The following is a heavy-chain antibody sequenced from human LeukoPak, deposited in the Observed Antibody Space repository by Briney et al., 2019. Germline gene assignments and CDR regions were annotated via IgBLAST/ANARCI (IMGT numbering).Heavy chain of an antibody. Sequence: GASVKVSCKASGGTFSSYAISWVRQAPGQGLEWMGGIIPIFGTANYAQKFQGRVTITADESTSTAYMELSSLRSEDTAVYYCARTGLYGDYVNYWFDPWGQGTLVTVSS. D-gene: IGHD4-17*01. CDR2: IIPIFGTA. J-gene: IGHJ5*02. CDR1: GGTFSSYA. V-gene: IGHV1-69*13. CDR3: ARTGLYGDYVNYWFDP.